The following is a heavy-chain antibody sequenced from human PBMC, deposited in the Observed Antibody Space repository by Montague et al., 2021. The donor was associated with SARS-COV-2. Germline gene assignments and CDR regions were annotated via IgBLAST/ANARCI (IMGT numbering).Heavy chain of an antibody. CDR1: GGSISSYY. CDR3: AREGLGYCSSTSCYRGFDY. V-gene: IGHV4-59*01. CDR2: IYYSGST. D-gene: IGHD2-2*02. J-gene: IGHJ4*02. Sequence: SETLSLTCTVSGGSISSYYWSWTRQPPGKGLEWIGYIYYSGSTNYNPSLKSRVTISVDTSKNQFSLKLSSVTAADTAVYYRAREGLGYCSSTSCYRGFDYWGQGTLVTVSS.